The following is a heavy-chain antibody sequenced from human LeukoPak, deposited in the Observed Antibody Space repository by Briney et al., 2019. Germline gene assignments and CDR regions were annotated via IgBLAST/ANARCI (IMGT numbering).Heavy chain of an antibody. D-gene: IGHD3-9*01. CDR2: INHSGST. CDR1: GGSSSGYY. Sequence: SETLSLTCAVDGGSSSGYYSSWIRQPPGKGLEWIGEINHSGSTNYNPSLKSRVTISVDTSKNQFSLKLSSVTAADTAVYYCARDGILTGYFDYWGQGTLVTVSS. CDR3: ARDGILTGYFDY. J-gene: IGHJ4*02. V-gene: IGHV4-34*01.